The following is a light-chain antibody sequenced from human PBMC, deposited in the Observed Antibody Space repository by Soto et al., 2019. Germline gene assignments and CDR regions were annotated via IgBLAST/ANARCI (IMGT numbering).Light chain of an antibody. CDR3: QQYDNLPIT. CDR2: DAS. CDR1: EDITND. J-gene: IGKJ5*01. V-gene: IGKV1-33*01. Sequence: TQMTQSPSSLSASVGDRVTITCKASEDITNDLNWYQQRPGKAPKVLIYDASTLETGVPSRFSGSGYGTHFTLTISSLHPEDFAVYYCQQYDNLPITFGQGTRLE.